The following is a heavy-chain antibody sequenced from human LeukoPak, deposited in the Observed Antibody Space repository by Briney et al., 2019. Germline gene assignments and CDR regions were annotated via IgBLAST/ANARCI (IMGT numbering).Heavy chain of an antibody. Sequence: PGGSLRLSCAASGFIFSSYGMHWVRQAPGKGLEWVAVIWFDGGKKYYPDSVKGRFTISRDDSKRMVYLQMNSLRAEDTAAYYCARGGYGDTALDYWGQGTLVTVSS. CDR2: IWFDGGKK. J-gene: IGHJ4*02. D-gene: IGHD4-17*01. CDR1: GFIFSSYG. CDR3: ARGGYGDTALDY. V-gene: IGHV3-33*01.